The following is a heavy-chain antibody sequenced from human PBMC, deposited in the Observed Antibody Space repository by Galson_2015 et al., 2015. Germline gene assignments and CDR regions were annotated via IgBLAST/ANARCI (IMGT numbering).Heavy chain of an antibody. CDR1: GFTFSSYA. J-gene: IGHJ6*03. CDR3: AKEGRRYYYMDV. V-gene: IGHV3-23*01. D-gene: IGHD3-10*01. Sequence: SLRLSCAASGFTFSSYAMSWVRQAPGKGLEWVSGISGSGGSTYYADSVKGRFTISRDNSRDTLYLQMNSLRAEDTAVYYCAKEGRRYYYMDVWGKGTTVTVSS. CDR2: ISGSGGST.